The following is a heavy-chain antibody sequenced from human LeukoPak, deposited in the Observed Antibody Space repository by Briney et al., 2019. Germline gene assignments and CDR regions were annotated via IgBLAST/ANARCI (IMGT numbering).Heavy chain of an antibody. Sequence: GGFLRLSCAASGFTFSSYAMHWVRQAPGKGLEWVAVISYDGSNKYYADSVKGRFTISRDNSKNTLCLQMNSLRAEDTAVYYCARGMLLPWIQLWHFDYWGQGTLVTVSS. J-gene: IGHJ4*02. D-gene: IGHD5-18*01. CDR3: ARGMLLPWIQLWHFDY. CDR2: ISYDGSNK. V-gene: IGHV3-30-3*01. CDR1: GFTFSSYA.